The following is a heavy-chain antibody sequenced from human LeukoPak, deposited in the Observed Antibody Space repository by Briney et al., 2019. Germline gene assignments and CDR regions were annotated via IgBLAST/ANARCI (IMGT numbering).Heavy chain of an antibody. D-gene: IGHD3-22*01. CDR1: GFTFDDYA. CDR2: INWNGGST. V-gene: IGHV3-20*04. CDR3: ARERGYYDSSGYYYFDY. J-gene: IGHJ4*02. Sequence: GGSLRLSCAASGFTFDDYAMHWVRHAPGKGLEWVSGINWNGGSTGYADSVKGRFTISRDNAKNSLYLQMNSLRAEDTALYYCARERGYYDSSGYYYFDYWGQGTLVTVSS.